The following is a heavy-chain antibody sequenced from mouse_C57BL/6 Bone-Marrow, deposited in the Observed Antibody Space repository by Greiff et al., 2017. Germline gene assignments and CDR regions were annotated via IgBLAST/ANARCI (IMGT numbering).Heavy chain of an antibody. Sequence: EVKLLESGAELVRPGASVKLSCTASGFNIKDDYMHWVKQRPEQGLEWIGGIDPENGDTEYASKFQGKATITADTSSNTAYLQLSSLTSEDTAVYYCTRRLLMDYWGQGTSVTVSS. CDR3: TRRLLMDY. V-gene: IGHV14-4*01. J-gene: IGHJ4*01. CDR1: GFNIKDDY. CDR2: IDPENGDT.